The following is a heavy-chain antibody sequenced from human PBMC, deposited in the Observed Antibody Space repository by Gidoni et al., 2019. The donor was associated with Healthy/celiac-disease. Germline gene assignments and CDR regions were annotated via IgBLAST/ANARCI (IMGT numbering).Heavy chain of an antibody. Sequence: EVQLLESGGGLVQPGGSLRLSCAASGFTFSSYAMSWVRQAPGKGLEWVSAISGSGGSTYYADSVKGRFTISRDNSKNTLYLQMNSLRAEDTAVYYCAKGPGLWFGELFPPFAFDIWGQGTMVTVSS. CDR2: ISGSGGST. D-gene: IGHD3-10*01. CDR1: GFTFSSYA. CDR3: AKGPGLWFGELFPPFAFDI. V-gene: IGHV3-23*01. J-gene: IGHJ3*02.